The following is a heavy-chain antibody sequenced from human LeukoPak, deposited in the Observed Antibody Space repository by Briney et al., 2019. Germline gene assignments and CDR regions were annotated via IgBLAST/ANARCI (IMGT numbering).Heavy chain of an antibody. D-gene: IGHD3-22*01. Sequence: RASVKVSCKASGGTFSSYAISWVRQAPGQGLEWMGGIIPIFGTANYAQKFQGRVTITADKSTSTAYMELSSLRSEDTAVYYCARGPTYYYDSSGYSQAGAFDIWGQGTMVTISS. J-gene: IGHJ3*02. V-gene: IGHV1-69*06. CDR2: IIPIFGTA. CDR3: ARGPTYYYDSSGYSQAGAFDI. CDR1: GGTFSSYA.